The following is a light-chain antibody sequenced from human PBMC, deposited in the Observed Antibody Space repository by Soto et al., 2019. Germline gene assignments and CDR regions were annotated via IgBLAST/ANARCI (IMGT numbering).Light chain of an antibody. V-gene: IGKV1-13*02. Sequence: AIQLTQSPSSLSASVGDRVTITCRASQGISSALAWYQQKPGKAPKLLIYDASSLESGVPSRFSGSGSGTDFTLTISSLQPEDFAPYYCQQFDSYPRTFGQGTKLEIK. CDR1: QGISSA. CDR3: QQFDSYPRT. CDR2: DAS. J-gene: IGKJ2*01.